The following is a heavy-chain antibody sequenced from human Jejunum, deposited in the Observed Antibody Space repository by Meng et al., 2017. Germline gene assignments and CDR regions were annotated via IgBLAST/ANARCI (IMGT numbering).Heavy chain of an antibody. Sequence: QVQLQEPGPGLVSPSGTLSPTCPVSGVSISSNHWWSWVRQPPGKGLEWIGEMYHGGSTNYNPSLKSRVNISVDKSKNQFSLKLTSVTAADTGVYYCSNYVWGSPPTGVLSWGQGTLVTVSS. D-gene: IGHD3-16*01. J-gene: IGHJ5*02. CDR2: MYHGGST. V-gene: IGHV4-4*02. CDR1: GVSISSNHW. CDR3: SNYVWGSPPTGVLS.